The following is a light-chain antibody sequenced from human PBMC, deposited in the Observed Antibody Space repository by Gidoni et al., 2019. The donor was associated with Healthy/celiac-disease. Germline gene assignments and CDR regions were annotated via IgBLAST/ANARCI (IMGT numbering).Light chain of an antibody. J-gene: IGKJ2*01. Sequence: DTQMTQSPSSLSASVGDRVTITCQASQDISNYLNWNQQKPGKAPKLLIYDASNLETGVPSRFSGSGSATDFTFTISSLQPEDIATYYCQQYYTFGQGTKLEIK. V-gene: IGKV1-33*01. CDR3: QQYYT. CDR2: DAS. CDR1: QDISNY.